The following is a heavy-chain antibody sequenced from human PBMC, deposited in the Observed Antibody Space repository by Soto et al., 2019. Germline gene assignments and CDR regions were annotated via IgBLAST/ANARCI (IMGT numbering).Heavy chain of an antibody. V-gene: IGHV1-58*02. CDR2: IVVASGQT. J-gene: IGHJ6*02. CDR3: SADRPDIGVGWWV. D-gene: IGHD2-15*01. Sequence: SVKVSCKASGSGFISSGIQWVRQAHGQRLEWIGWIVVASGQTNYAQNFRGRVAITRDTSTATAYIELTGLTSEDTAVYFCSADRPDIGVGWWVWGQGTTVTVSS. CDR1: GSGFISSG.